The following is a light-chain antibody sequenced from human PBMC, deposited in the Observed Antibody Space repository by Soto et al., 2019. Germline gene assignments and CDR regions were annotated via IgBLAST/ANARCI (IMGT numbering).Light chain of an antibody. CDR1: QSISTW. CDR2: DAS. Sequence: DIPMTQSPSTLSASVGDRVTITCRASQSISTWLAWYQQKPGKAPNLLIYDASSLESGVPSRFSGSGSGTEFTLTISSLQPDDFATYYCQQYNGYPLTFGGGTKVEIK. J-gene: IGKJ4*01. V-gene: IGKV1-5*01. CDR3: QQYNGYPLT.